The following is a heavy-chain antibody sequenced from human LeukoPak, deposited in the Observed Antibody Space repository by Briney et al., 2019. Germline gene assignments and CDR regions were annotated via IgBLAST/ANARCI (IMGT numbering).Heavy chain of an antibody. J-gene: IGHJ6*03. V-gene: IGHV3-9*01. CDR3: ARDLTDPPYYYYYIDV. Sequence: GGSLRLSCAASGFIFDDYAMHWVRQVPGKGLEWVSGISWNTGTIGYADSVKGRFTISRDNAKNSLYLQMNSLRAEDTAVYYCARDLTDPPYYYYYIDVWGKGTTVTISS. CDR2: ISWNTGTI. CDR1: GFIFDDYA.